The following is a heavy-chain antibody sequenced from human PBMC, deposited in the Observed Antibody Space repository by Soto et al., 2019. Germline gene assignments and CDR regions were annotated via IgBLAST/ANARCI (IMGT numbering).Heavy chain of an antibody. CDR1: GFTFSSYA. V-gene: IGHV3-23*01. J-gene: IGHJ6*02. CDR3: AKDSSGYYYGYYYYGMDV. Sequence: GGSLRLSCAASGFTFSSYAMSWVRQAPGKGLEWVSAISGSGGSTYYAGSVKGRFTISRDNSKNTLYLQMNSLRAEDTAVYYCAKDSSGYYYGYYYYGMDVWGQGTTVTVSS. D-gene: IGHD3-22*01. CDR2: ISGSGGST.